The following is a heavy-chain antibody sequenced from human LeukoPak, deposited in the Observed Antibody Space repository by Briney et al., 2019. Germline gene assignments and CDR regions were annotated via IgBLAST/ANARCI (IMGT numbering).Heavy chain of an antibody. Sequence: ASVKVSCKASGGTFSSYAISWVRQAPGQGLEWMGRIIPILGIANYAQKFQGRVTITADKSTSTAYMELSSLRSEDTAVYYCARASVDTAMVNLSGPFDYWGQGTLVTVSS. CDR3: ARASVDTAMVNLSGPFDY. D-gene: IGHD5-18*01. CDR2: IIPILGIA. J-gene: IGHJ4*02. V-gene: IGHV1-69*04. CDR1: GGTFSSYA.